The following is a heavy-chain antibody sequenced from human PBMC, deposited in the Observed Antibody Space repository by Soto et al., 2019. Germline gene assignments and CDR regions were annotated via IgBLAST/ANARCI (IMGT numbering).Heavy chain of an antibody. V-gene: IGHV1-69*02. CDR2: IIPILGIA. J-gene: IGHJ2*01. CDR3: AGVNPVTTSYWYFDL. Sequence: QVQLVQSGAEVKKPGSSVKVSCKASGGTFSSYTISWVRQAPGQGLEWMGRIIPILGIANYAQKFQGRVTITADKSTSTAYMELSSLRSEDTAVYYCAGVNPVTTSYWYFDLWGRGTLVTVSS. D-gene: IGHD4-17*01. CDR1: GGTFSSYT.